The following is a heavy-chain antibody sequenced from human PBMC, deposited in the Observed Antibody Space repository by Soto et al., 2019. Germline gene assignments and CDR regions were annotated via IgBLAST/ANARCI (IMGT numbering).Heavy chain of an antibody. CDR2: ILYDGSDK. J-gene: IGHJ4*02. V-gene: IGHV3-30*03. CDR1: GFTFSSYG. CDR3: ARAGGGFEDSVHQ. D-gene: IGHD3-16*01. Sequence: GGSLRLSCAASGFTFSSYGMHWVRQAPGKGLGWLTGILYDGSDKYYADSVKGRFTISRENSKNTLYLQRNSLRTEDSAVYYCARAGGGFEDSVHQWGRGSPVSVSS.